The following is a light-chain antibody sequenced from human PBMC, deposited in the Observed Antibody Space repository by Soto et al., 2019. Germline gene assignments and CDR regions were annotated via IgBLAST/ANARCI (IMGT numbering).Light chain of an antibody. J-gene: IGKJ1*01. CDR1: QSISIY. Sequence: DIQMTQSPSSLSASVGDRVTITVRASQSISIYGNWCQQKPGKAPKLLLYAASTFQTGVQSRFSGSGSGTDFTLTITSLKPEDFATYYCQQSYSTLWTLGQGTEVDIK. CDR2: AAS. V-gene: IGKV1-39*01. CDR3: QQSYSTLWT.